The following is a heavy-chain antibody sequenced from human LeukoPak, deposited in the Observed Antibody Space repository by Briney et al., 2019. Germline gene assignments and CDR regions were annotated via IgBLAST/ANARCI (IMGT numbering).Heavy chain of an antibody. CDR3: ARGDYYGDTELDY. V-gene: IGHV3-30*02. D-gene: IGHD4-17*01. Sequence: PGGSLRLSCAASGFTFSSYGMHWVRQPPGKVLEWVAFIRYDGSNKYYADSVKGRFTISRDNSKNTLYLQMNSLRAEDTAVYYCARGDYYGDTELDYWGQGTLVTVSS. J-gene: IGHJ4*02. CDR2: IRYDGSNK. CDR1: GFTFSSYG.